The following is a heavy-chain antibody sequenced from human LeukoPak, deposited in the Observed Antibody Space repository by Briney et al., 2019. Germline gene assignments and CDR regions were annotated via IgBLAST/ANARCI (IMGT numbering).Heavy chain of an antibody. V-gene: IGHV4-59*01. CDR3: ARETVDYGSGGYPNWFAP. CDR1: GGSIRSYA. Sequence: SESLTLTCTVSGGSIRSYAWSWVRQPPGKGLEWIGYIYYSGSTNYNASLTSRVTISIDTTKRRFSLKLTSVPAAHTAVYYCARETVDYGSGGYPNWFAPWGQGTLVTVSS. D-gene: IGHD3-10*01. CDR2: IYYSGST. J-gene: IGHJ5*02.